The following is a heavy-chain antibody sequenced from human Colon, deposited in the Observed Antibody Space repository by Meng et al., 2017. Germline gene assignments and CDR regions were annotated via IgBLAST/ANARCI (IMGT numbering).Heavy chain of an antibody. D-gene: IGHD7-27*01. V-gene: IGHV3-74*01. CDR1: GFTFSTYR. CDR2: VSGDGSSI. CDR3: TRGKGLGNVHGYFDD. J-gene: IGHJ4*02. Sequence: GESLKISCAASGFTFSTYRMHWVRQVPGKGLVWVSRVSGDGSSITYAGSVKGRFTIPRDNAKNTLYLQMNSLRADDTAVYYCTRGKGLGNVHGYFDDWGQGTLVTSPQ.